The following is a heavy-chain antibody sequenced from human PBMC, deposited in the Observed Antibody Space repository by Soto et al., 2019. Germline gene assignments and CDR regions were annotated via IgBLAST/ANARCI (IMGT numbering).Heavy chain of an antibody. J-gene: IGHJ4*02. CDR3: ARDAQYSSRWHPIDY. CDR1: GYTFTAYG. Sequence: ASVKVSYKASGYTFTAYGISCLRQAPGQGLEWLGWIHTYNGNTNYAQKVQGRVTMTTDSSTSTAYMELRSLRSDDTAVYYCARDAQYSSRWHPIDYWGQGTLVTVSS. D-gene: IGHD6-19*01. CDR2: IHTYNGNT. V-gene: IGHV1-18*01.